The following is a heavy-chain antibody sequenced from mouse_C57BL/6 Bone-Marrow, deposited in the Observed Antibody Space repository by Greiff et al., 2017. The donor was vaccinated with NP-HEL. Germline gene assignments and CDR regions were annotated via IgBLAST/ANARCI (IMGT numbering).Heavy chain of an antibody. Sequence: VQLQQSGAELARPGASVKMSCKASGYTFTSYTMHWVKQRPGQGLEWIGYINPSSGYTKYNQKFKDKATLTADKSSSTAYMQLSSLTSEDSAVYYCARGASSLTWYYGGWGTGTTVTVAS. V-gene: IGHV1-4*01. CDR2: INPSSGYT. CDR3: ARGASSLTWYYGG. J-gene: IGHJ1*03. CDR1: GYTFTSYT. D-gene: IGHD6-1*01.